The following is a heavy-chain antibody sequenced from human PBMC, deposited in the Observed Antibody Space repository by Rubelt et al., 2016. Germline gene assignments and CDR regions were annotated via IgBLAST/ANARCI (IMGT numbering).Heavy chain of an antibody. V-gene: IGHV4-34*01. CDR3: ARGYCTHGVCYGGDY. Sequence: QVQLQQWGAGLLKPSETLSLTCAVYGGSFSGYYWSWIRQPPGKGLEWIGEIKHSGSTNYNPSLKSRVTISVDTSKNQFSLKLSSVTAADTAVYYCARGYCTHGVCYGGDYWGQGTLVTVSS. CDR1: GGSFSGYY. D-gene: IGHD2-8*01. CDR2: IKHSGST. J-gene: IGHJ4*02.